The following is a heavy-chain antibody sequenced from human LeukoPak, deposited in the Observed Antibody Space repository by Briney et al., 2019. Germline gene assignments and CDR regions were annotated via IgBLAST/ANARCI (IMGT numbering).Heavy chain of an antibody. V-gene: IGHV1-18*04. D-gene: IGHD3-10*01. Sequence: ASVKVSCKASRYTFTQDCFILVRQAPGQGLEWMGWISTFNGDTNYAPNLQDRVTMTTDTSTTTAYMELRSLRSDDTAAYFCARRMNSGSYYPSYYFDYWGQGTLVTVSS. CDR3: ARRMNSGSYYPSYYFDY. J-gene: IGHJ4*02. CDR1: RYTFTQDC. CDR2: ISTFNGDT.